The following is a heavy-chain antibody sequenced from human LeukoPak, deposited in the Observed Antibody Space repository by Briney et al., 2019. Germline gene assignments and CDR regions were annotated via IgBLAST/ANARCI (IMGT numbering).Heavy chain of an antibody. D-gene: IGHD3-10*01. J-gene: IGHJ6*02. CDR2: ISGSNGNT. CDR1: GYTFTSYG. CDR3: AAEFMDV. Sequence: ASVKVSCKASGYTFTSYGVSWVRQAPGQGLEWMGWISGSNGNTNYAQKLQGRVTITADESTSTAYMELSSLRSEDTAVYYCAAEFMDVWGQGTTVTVSS. V-gene: IGHV1-18*01.